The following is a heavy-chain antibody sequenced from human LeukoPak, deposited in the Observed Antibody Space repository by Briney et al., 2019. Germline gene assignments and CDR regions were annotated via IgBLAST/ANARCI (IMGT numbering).Heavy chain of an antibody. V-gene: IGHV3-23*01. J-gene: IGHJ4*02. CDR1: GFTFSSYS. D-gene: IGHD5-12*01. CDR3: AKHQRGGYDSPSHF. Sequence: GGSLRLSCAASGFTFSSYSMNWVRQAPGKGLEWVSSIGGSDGNTYYADSVKGRFTISRDTSKNTLYLQMNSLRAEDTAIYYCAKHQRGGYDSPSHFWGQGTLVTVSS. CDR2: IGGSDGNT.